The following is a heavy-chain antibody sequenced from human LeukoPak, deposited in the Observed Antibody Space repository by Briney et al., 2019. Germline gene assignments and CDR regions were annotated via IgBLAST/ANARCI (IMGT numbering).Heavy chain of an antibody. CDR3: ATGRDGYNPTPFDY. D-gene: IGHD5-24*01. V-gene: IGHV4-61*01. CDR1: GGSVSSGSYY. Sequence: PSETLSLTCTVSGGSVSSGSYYWSWIRQPPGKGLEWIGYIYYSGSTNYNPSLKSRVTISVDTSKNQFSLKLSSVTAADTAVYYCATGRDGYNPTPFDYWGQGTLVTVSS. CDR2: IYYSGST. J-gene: IGHJ4*02.